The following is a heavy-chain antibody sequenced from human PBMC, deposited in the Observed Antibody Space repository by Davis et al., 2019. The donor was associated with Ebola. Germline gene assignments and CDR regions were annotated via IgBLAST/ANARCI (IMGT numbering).Heavy chain of an antibody. Sequence: GGSLRLSCAASGFTFSSYAMHWVRQAPGKGLEWVAVISYDGSNKYYADSVKGRFTISRDNSKNTLYLQMNSLRAEDTAVYYCARVSGGVDYWGQGTLVTVSS. D-gene: IGHD5-12*01. CDR1: GFTFSSYA. V-gene: IGHV3-30*04. CDR2: ISYDGSNK. J-gene: IGHJ4*02. CDR3: ARVSGGVDY.